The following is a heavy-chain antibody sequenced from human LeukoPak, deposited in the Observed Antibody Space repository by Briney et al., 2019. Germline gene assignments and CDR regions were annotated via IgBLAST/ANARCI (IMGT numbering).Heavy chain of an antibody. CDR2: IYTSGST. V-gene: IGHV4-4*07. D-gene: IGHD3-22*01. Sequence: SETLSLPCTVSGGCISSYYWSWLGQHAGKGLEWIGRIYTSGSTNYNPSLKSRVTMSVDTSKNQFSLKLSSVTAADTAVYYCARLRDYYDSSGYFAVGYYMDVWGKGTTVTVSS. J-gene: IGHJ6*03. CDR1: GGCISSYY. CDR3: ARLRDYYDSSGYFAVGYYMDV.